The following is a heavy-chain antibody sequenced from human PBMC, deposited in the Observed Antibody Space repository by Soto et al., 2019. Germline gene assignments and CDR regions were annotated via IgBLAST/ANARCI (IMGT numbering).Heavy chain of an antibody. CDR1: GFTFSSYW. D-gene: IGHD3-3*01. Sequence: GGSLRLSCAASGFTFSSYWMSWVRQAPGKGLEWVSNIKQDGSETYYVDSVKGRFTISRDNAKNSLYLQMNSLRAEDTAVYYCARAGYDFWSGSLYYNWGQGTLVTVSS. V-gene: IGHV3-7*01. CDR2: IKQDGSET. CDR3: ARAGYDFWSGSLYYN. J-gene: IGHJ4*02.